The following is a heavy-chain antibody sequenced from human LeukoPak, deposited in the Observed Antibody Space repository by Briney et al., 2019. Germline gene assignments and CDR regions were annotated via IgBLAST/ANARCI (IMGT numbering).Heavy chain of an antibody. CDR1: GDSISSYY. V-gene: IGHV4-59*08. CDR2: IYYSGST. CDR3: ARTVVAATNWFDP. Sequence: SETLSLTCTVSGDSISSYYWSWIRQPPGRGLEWIGYIYYSGSTNYNPSLKSRVTISIDTSKNQFSLKLSSVTAADTAVYYCARTVVAATNWFDPWGQGTPVTVSS. D-gene: IGHD2-15*01. J-gene: IGHJ5*02.